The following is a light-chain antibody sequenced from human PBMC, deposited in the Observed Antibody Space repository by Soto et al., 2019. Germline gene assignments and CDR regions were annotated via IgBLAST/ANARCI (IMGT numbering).Light chain of an antibody. CDR3: PQRSTWTSST. V-gene: IGKV3-11*01. CDR2: DAS. Sequence: EIVLTQSPATLSLSPGERATLSCRASQSVSSYLAWYQQKPGHAARRIIYDASNRSTVIPARFSGSGSGTDFTLNISSLEPEDFAVYYCPQRSTWTSSTFGPGTKVDIK. CDR1: QSVSSY. J-gene: IGKJ3*01.